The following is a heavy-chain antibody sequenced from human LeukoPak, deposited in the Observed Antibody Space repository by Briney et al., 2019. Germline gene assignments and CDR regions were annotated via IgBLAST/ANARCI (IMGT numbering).Heavy chain of an antibody. J-gene: IGHJ4*02. CDR3: ARRPLRVASAGTGIDY. CDR2: INHSGGT. D-gene: IGHD6-13*01. V-gene: IGHV4-34*01. CDR1: GDSFSGFY. Sequence: SETLSLTCAVDGDSFSGFYWSWFRQPPGKGLEWIGEINHSGGTNYNPSLKSRVTVSIDTSKNHFSLNLSSVTAADTAVYYCARRPLRVASAGTGIDYWGQGTLVTVSS.